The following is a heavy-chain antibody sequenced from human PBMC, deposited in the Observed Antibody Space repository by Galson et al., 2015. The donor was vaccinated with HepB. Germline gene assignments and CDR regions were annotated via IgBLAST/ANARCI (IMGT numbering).Heavy chain of an antibody. Sequence: SVKVSCKASGYTFTSYYMHWVRQAPGQGLEWMGIINPTGGTTRYAQTFQGRLTMTRDTSTSTVYMELSSLRSEDTAVYYCAKKRLGWNDGNYYGMDVWGQGTTVTVSS. D-gene: IGHD1-1*01. CDR3: AKKRLGWNDGNYYGMDV. CDR1: GYTFTSYY. J-gene: IGHJ6*02. CDR2: INPTGGTT. V-gene: IGHV1-46*01.